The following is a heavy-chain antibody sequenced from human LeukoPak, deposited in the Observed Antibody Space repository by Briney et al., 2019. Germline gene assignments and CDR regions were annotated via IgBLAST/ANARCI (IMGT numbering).Heavy chain of an antibody. CDR1: GFTFRSYS. V-gene: IGHV3-21*01. CDR2: VSSSSSYI. CDR3: ARGRGYSYGTVDY. J-gene: IGHJ4*02. D-gene: IGHD5-18*01. Sequence: GGSLRLSCAASGFTFRSYSMNWVRQAPGKGLEWVSSVSSSSSYIYYADSVKGRFTISRDNAKNSLYLQMNSLRAEDTAVYYCARGRGYSYGTVDYWGQGTLVTVSS.